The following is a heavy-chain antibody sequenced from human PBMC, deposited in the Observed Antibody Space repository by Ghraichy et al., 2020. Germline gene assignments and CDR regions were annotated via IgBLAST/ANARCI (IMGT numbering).Heavy chain of an antibody. J-gene: IGHJ4*02. Sequence: GGSLRLSCAASGFTFSSYSMNWVRQAPGKGLEWVSSISSSSSYIYYTDSVKGRFTISRDNAKNSLYLQMNSLRAEDTAVYYCARDLRERAAAGTTVDYWGQGTLVTVSS. V-gene: IGHV3-21*01. CDR1: GFTFSSYS. D-gene: IGHD6-13*01. CDR3: ARDLRERAAAGTTVDY. CDR2: ISSSSSYI.